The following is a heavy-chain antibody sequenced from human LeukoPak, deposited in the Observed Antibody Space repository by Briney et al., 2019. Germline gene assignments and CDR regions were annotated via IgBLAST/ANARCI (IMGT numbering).Heavy chain of an antibody. CDR3: ARSGGSGFQLDS. D-gene: IGHD3-16*01. V-gene: IGHV4-4*07. Sequence: PSGTLSLTCTVSGGSIGRYYWRWLRQPAGKALEWIGRSYTTGSTNYNPSLKSRVTMSLDTSKNQFSLKLSSVTAADTAVYYCARSGGSGFQLDSWGQGTLVTVSS. CDR2: SYTTGST. CDR1: GGSIGRYY. J-gene: IGHJ4*02.